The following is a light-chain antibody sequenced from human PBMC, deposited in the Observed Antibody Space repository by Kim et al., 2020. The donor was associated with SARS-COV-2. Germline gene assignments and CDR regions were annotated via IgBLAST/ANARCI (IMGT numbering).Light chain of an antibody. V-gene: IGKV3-20*01. Sequence: SPGERDTRSCRASQSVSGNYLAWYQQKPGRAPRLLVYCASSRATGIPDRFSGSGSGTGFTLTISRLEPGDFAVYYCQQYGSSPALTFGGGTKVEI. CDR3: QQYGSSPALT. J-gene: IGKJ4*01. CDR2: CAS. CDR1: QSVSGNY.